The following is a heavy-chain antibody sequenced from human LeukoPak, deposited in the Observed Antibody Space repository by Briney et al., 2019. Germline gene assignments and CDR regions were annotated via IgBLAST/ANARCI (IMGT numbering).Heavy chain of an antibody. CDR2: VYHTGGT. V-gene: IGHV4-38-2*02. Sequence: KPSETLSLTCTVSGFSISSGYYWAWIRPPPGKGLEWIGSVYHTGGTYYNPSLKSLVTISVDTSRNQFSLRLSSVTAADTAVYYCAREEGATQDANWGQGTLVLVSS. J-gene: IGHJ4*02. D-gene: IGHD1-26*01. CDR3: AREEGATQDAN. CDR1: GFSISSGYY.